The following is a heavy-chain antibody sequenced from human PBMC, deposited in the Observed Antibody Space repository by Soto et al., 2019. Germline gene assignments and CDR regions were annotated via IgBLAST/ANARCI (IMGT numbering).Heavy chain of an antibody. CDR2: INPGDSDI. CDR1: GYSFTTYW. CDR3: ARHEQFYYYYYGMDV. V-gene: IGHV5-51*01. J-gene: IGHJ6*02. D-gene: IGHD4-4*01. Sequence: GESLKISCKASGYSFTTYWIAWVRQMPGKGLEWMGIINPGDSDIRYSPSFQGQVTISADNSISTAYLQWSSLKASDTAMYYCARHEQFYYYYYGMDVWGQGTAVTVS.